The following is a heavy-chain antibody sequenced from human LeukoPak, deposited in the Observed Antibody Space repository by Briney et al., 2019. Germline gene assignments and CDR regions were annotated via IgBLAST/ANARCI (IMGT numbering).Heavy chain of an antibody. CDR2: IKQDGSEK. CDR3: ARESYYCYMDV. CDR1: GSTFSSYW. V-gene: IGHV3-7*01. J-gene: IGHJ6*03. Sequence: GGSLRLSCAASGSTFSSYWMSWVRQAPGKGLEWVANIKQDGSEKYYVDSVKGRFTISRDNAKNSLYLQMNSLRAEDTAVYYCARESYYCYMDVWGKGTTVTVSS.